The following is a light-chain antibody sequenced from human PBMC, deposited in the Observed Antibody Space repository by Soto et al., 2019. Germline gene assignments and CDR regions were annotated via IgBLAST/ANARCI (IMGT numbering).Light chain of an antibody. CDR2: AAS. V-gene: IGKV1-9*01. CDR1: QGITSY. J-gene: IGKJ2*01. CDR3: QQLHSNPYT. Sequence: DIQLTQSPSFLSASVGDRVTITCRASQGITSYLAWYQQKPGTAPQLLIYAASTLQSGVPSRFSGSGSGTEFTLTISSLQPADFATYYCQQLHSNPYTFGQGTKVEI.